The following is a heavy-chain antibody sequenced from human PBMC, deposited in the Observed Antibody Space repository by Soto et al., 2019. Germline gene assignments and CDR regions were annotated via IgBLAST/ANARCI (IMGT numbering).Heavy chain of an antibody. D-gene: IGHD2-21*02. J-gene: IGHJ4*02. CDR1: GYSSSNYY. Sequence: QVQVVQSGAEVKEPGASVKVSCKASGYSSSNYYTHWVRQAPGQGLEWMGIVNPNGETTNYAQRFQGRVALTRDTSTNTDYMDPSRLTSDDTAIYFCASVTTIWSNWGQGTLVTVSS. CDR2: VNPNGETT. V-gene: IGHV1-46*01. CDR3: ASVTTIWSN.